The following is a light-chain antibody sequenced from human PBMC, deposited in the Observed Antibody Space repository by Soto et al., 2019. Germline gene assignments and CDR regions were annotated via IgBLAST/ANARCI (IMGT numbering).Light chain of an antibody. CDR3: QQTYKTPLT. J-gene: IGKJ1*01. CDR2: LAS. V-gene: IGKV1-39*01. Sequence: DIQMTQSPSPLSASVGDRVTITCLASQSISNYLNWYQQRPGKAPKLLIYLASSLSSGVPSKFSGSGSGTDFTLTISVLQPEDSATYYCQQTYKTPLTFGQGTKVDIK. CDR1: QSISNY.